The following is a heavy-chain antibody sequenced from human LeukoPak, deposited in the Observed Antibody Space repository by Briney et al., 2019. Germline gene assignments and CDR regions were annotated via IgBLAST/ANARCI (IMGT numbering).Heavy chain of an antibody. CDR3: ARAGRIEANSTYYFDY. J-gene: IGHJ4*02. Sequence: SETLSLTCTVSGVSVSTYYWSWIRQPAGKGLEFIGRFFTSGTSGTTNYNPSLKSRVTMSLDTSKNQFSLKLISVTAADTAVYFCARAGRIEANSTYYFDYWGRGTLVTVSS. D-gene: IGHD2/OR15-2a*01. V-gene: IGHV4-4*07. CDR1: GVSVSTYY. CDR2: FFTSGTSGTT.